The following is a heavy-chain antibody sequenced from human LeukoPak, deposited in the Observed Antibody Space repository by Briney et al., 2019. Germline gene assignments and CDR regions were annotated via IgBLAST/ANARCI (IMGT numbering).Heavy chain of an antibody. V-gene: IGHV1-18*01. CDR1: GYTFTSYG. J-gene: IGHJ4*02. CDR2: ISGYNDNT. CDR3: ARDSGERGSGSYLIAY. D-gene: IGHD3-10*01. Sequence: ASVKVSCKTSGYTFTSYGIIWVRQAPGQGLEWMGWISGYNDNTKYTQKLQGRVTMTTDTSTSTAYMELRSLRSDDTAVYYCARDSGERGSGSYLIAYWGQGTLVTVSS.